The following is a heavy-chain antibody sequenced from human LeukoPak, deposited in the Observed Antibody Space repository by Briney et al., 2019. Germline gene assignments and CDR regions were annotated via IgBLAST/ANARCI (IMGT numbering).Heavy chain of an antibody. V-gene: IGHV3-11*01. CDR2: ISSSGSTI. CDR1: GFTFSDYY. D-gene: IGHD4-17*01. J-gene: IGHJ5*02. Sequence: GGSLRLSRAASGFTFSDYYMSWIRQAPGKGLEWVSYISSSGSTIYYADSVKGRFTISRDNAKNSLYLQMNSLRAEDTAVYYCARGAREHYGDYHWFDPWGQGTLVTVSS. CDR3: ARGAREHYGDYHWFDP.